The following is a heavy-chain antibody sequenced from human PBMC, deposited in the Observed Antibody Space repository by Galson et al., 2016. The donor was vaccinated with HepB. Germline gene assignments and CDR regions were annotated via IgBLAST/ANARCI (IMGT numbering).Heavy chain of an antibody. CDR3: VRGGDTVIGAAFDV. D-gene: IGHD5-18*01. CDR1: GFTFSDYY. J-gene: IGHJ3*01. V-gene: IGHV3-11*04. Sequence: SLRLSCGASGFTFSDYYMNWIRQAPGKGLEWISYISSRSSTIYYADSVKGRFTISRDNAKNSLFLQMNSLRAEDTAVYYCVRGGDTVIGAAFDVWGQGTMVTVSS. CDR2: ISSRSSTI.